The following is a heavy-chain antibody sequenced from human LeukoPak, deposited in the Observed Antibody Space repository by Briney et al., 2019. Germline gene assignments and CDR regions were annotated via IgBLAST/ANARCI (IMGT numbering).Heavy chain of an antibody. CDR3: ARVRDRYYYDSSGYYYWDY. CDR1: GGSISSSSYY. CDR2: IYYSGST. D-gene: IGHD3-22*01. J-gene: IGHJ4*02. V-gene: IGHV4-39*07. Sequence: SETLSLTCTVSGGSISSSSYYWGWIRQPPGKGLEWIGSIYYSGSTYYNPSLKSRVTISVDTSKNQFSLKLSSVTAADTAVYYCARVRDRYYYDSSGYYYWDYWGQGTLVIVSS.